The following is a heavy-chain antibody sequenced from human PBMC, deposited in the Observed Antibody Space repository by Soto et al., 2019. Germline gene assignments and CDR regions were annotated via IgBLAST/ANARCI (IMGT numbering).Heavy chain of an antibody. D-gene: IGHD4-17*01. Sequence: QGQLAESGGGLVKPGGSLRLSCAASGFTFSDYYMSWIRQVPGKGLEWLSYISSSGTTIYYADSVKGRFTISRDNGKNSLYLQMNSVRAEDTAVYSCAGEIRLRWTDYWGQGTLVTVSS. V-gene: IGHV3-11*01. J-gene: IGHJ4*02. CDR2: ISSSGTTI. CDR3: AGEIRLRWTDY. CDR1: GFTFSDYY.